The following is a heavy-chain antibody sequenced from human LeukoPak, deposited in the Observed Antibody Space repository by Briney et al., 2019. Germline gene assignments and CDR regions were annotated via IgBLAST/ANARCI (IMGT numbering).Heavy chain of an antibody. CDR3: ARGDGYNFFDY. D-gene: IGHD5-24*01. V-gene: IGHV1-69*04. Sequence: SVKVSCKASGGTFSSYAISRVRQAPGQGLEWMGRIIPILGIANYAQKFQGRVTITADKSTSTAYMELSSLRSEDTAVYYCARGDGYNFFDYWGQGTLVTVSS. CDR1: GGTFSSYA. CDR2: IIPILGIA. J-gene: IGHJ4*02.